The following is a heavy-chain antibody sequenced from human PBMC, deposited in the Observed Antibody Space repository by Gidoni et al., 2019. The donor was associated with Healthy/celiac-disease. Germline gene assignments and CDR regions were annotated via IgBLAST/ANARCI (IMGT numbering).Heavy chain of an antibody. CDR3: ARDHIYSNSFFDY. CDR2: SSSSGSTI. CDR1: GFTFSSYE. V-gene: IGHV3-48*03. J-gene: IGHJ4*02. Sequence: EVQLVESGGGLVQPGGSLRLSCAASGFTFSSYEMNWVRQAPGKGLEWVSYSSSSGSTIYYADSVKGRFTISRDNAKNSLYLQMNSLRAEDTAVYYCARDHIYSNSFFDYWGQGTLVTVSS. D-gene: IGHD4-4*01.